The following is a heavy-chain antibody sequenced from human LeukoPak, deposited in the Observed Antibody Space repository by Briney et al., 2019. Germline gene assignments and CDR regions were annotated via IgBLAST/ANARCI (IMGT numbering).Heavy chain of an antibody. CDR3: ARDSRPDYYYYYYMDV. CDR1: GYTFTSYY. Sequence: SVKVSCKASGYTFTSYYMHWVRQAPGQGLEWMGGIIPIFGTANYAQKFQGRVTITTDESTSTAYMELSSLRSEDTAVYYCARDSRPDYYYYYYMDVWGKGTTVTVSS. CDR2: IIPIFGTA. V-gene: IGHV1-69*05. J-gene: IGHJ6*03. D-gene: IGHD1-14*01.